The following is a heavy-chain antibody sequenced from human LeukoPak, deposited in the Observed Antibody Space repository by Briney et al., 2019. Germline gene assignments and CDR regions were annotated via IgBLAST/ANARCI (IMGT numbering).Heavy chain of an antibody. CDR2: INSDGSST. CDR1: GFTFSSYW. J-gene: IGHJ4*02. Sequence: PGGSLRLSCAASGFTFSSYWMHWVRQAPGKGLVWVSRINSDGSSTSYADSVKGRFTISRDNAKNTLYLQMNSLRAEDTAVYYCARDLFPTPTGYSSSWSAFDYWGQGTLVTVSS. CDR3: ARDLFPTPTGYSSSWSAFDY. D-gene: IGHD6-13*01. V-gene: IGHV3-74*01.